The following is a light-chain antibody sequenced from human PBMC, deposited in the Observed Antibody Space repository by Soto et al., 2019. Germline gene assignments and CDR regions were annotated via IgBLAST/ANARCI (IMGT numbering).Light chain of an antibody. J-gene: IGLJ2*01. Sequence: QSALTQPASVSGSPGQSITVSCTGSSSDVGKYDLVSWYQQHPGKSPKLIIFEVYKRSSGASGRFSGSKSGNTASLTISGLQPEDEADYYCCSYVGDGTFVLFGGGTKVTVL. CDR1: SSDVGKYDL. V-gene: IGLV2-23*02. CDR2: EVY. CDR3: CSYVGDGTFVL.